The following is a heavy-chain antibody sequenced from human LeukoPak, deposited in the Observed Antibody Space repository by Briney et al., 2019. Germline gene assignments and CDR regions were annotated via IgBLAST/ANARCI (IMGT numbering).Heavy chain of an antibody. D-gene: IGHD5-18*01. CDR3: ARDRSYGSFDF. CDR1: GFTFDDHG. Sequence: PGGSLRLSCAASGFTFDDHGMNWVRQAPGKGLEWVSGINWDGGSTFYADSVKGRFTISRDNAKNALYLQMNSLTAEDTALYHCARDRSYGSFDFWGQGTLVTVSS. V-gene: IGHV3-20*01. CDR2: INWDGGST. J-gene: IGHJ4*02.